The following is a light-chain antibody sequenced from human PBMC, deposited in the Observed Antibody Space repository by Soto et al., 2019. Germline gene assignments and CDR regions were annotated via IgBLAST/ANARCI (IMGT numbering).Light chain of an antibody. CDR3: QQSGSSPPIT. CDR1: QRVSSSY. Sequence: EIVLTQSPGTLSLSPGERATLSCRASQRVSSSYLAWYQQKPGQAPRLLIYGASSRATGIPDRFSGSGSGTDFTLTISRLEPEDFAVYYCQQSGSSPPITFGQGTRLEIK. J-gene: IGKJ5*01. V-gene: IGKV3-20*01. CDR2: GAS.